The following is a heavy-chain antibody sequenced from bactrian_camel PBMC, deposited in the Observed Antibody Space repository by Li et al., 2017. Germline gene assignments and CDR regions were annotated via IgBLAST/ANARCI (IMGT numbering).Heavy chain of an antibody. CDR1: GFIFSSYA. CDR3: STGRRDEPGT. Sequence: DVQLVESGGGLVQPGGSLRLSCAASGFIFSSYAMSWVRQAPGKGLEWVSTISGGGIAYYTDSVKGRSTISRDVGKDTVYLQMNNLRTEDTAVYYCSTGRRDEPGTRGQGTQVTVS. CDR2: ISGGGIA. J-gene: IGHJ4*01. D-gene: IGHD6*01. V-gene: IGHV3S40*01.